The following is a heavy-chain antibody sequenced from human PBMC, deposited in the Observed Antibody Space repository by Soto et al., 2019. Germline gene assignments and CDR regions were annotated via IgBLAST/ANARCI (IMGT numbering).Heavy chain of an antibody. CDR2: IKEDGSET. Sequence: EVQLVESGGNLVQPGGSLRLSCAASGFTFSDFWISWVRRAPGRGLEWVANIKEDGSETYYVDSVDGRFTIARDNSKTSLYLQMHSLRDDDTALYYCARGGRHSSDSWCQGALVTVSS. V-gene: IGHV3-7*05. CDR3: ARGGRHSSDS. J-gene: IGHJ4*02. D-gene: IGHD1-26*01. CDR1: GFTFSDFW.